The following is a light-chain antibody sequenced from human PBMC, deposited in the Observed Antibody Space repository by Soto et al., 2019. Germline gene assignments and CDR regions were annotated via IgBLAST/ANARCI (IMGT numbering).Light chain of an antibody. V-gene: IGKV2-30*01. Sequence: DVVMTQSPLSLTVTLGQPASISCKSSQSLVYTDGHTYLNWFHQRPGQSPRRLIYKVSTRESGVPDRFSGGGSGTDFTLQTDRVDAEHVGVYYCMPGTHWPPTIVGGTTVEIK. CDR3: MPGTHWPPT. CDR1: QSLVYTDGHTY. CDR2: KVS. J-gene: IGKJ4*01.